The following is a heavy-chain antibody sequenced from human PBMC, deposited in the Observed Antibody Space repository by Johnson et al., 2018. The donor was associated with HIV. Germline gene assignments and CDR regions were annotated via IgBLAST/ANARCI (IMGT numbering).Heavy chain of an antibody. D-gene: IGHD5/OR15-5a*01. Sequence: QVQLVESGGGVVQPGTSLRLSCAASGFTFKIYAMHWVRQAPGKGLEWVAVVSSIGYSASDTYYADSVKGRFTISRDNSNNRLYLQMNSLRAGDTAVYYCARGVLAFDIWGQGKMVTVSS. CDR3: ARGVLAFDI. J-gene: IGHJ3*02. V-gene: IGHV3-30*14. CDR2: VSSIGYSASDT. CDR1: GFTFKIYA.